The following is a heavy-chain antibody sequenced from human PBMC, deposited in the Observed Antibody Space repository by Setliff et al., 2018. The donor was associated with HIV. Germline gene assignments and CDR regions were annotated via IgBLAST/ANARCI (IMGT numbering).Heavy chain of an antibody. J-gene: IGHJ4*02. D-gene: IGHD3-3*01. Sequence: SETLSLTRAVYGGPLSGYFWSWIRQSPGKGLEWIGEISFSGTTNYNPSLKSRVTISIDTSKAWFSLQLTSVTRADTATYYCVRGGGEHYDFLSGHYTPWGDFWGQGTLVTVSS. CDR1: GGPLSGYF. V-gene: IGHV4-34*01. CDR3: VRGGGEHYDFLSGHYTPWGDF. CDR2: ISFSGTT.